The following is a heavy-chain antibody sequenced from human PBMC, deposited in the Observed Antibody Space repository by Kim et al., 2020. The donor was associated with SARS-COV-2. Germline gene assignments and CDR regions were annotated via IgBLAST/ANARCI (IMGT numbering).Heavy chain of an antibody. D-gene: IGHD1-26*01. V-gene: IGHV3-21*01. CDR1: GFTFSSYS. J-gene: IGHJ4*02. Sequence: GGSLRLSCAASGFTFSSYSMNWVRQAPGKGLEWVSSISSSSSYIYYADSVKGRFTISRDNAKNSLYLQMNSLRAEDTAVYYCARDGMYSGSSCDYWGQGTLVTVSS. CDR3: ARDGMYSGSSCDY. CDR2: ISSSSSYI.